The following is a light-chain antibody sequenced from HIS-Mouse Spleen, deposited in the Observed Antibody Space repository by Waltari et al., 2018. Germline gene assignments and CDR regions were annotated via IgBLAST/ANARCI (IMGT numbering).Light chain of an antibody. V-gene: IGKV1-5*03. CDR2: KAS. Sequence: DIQMTQSPSTLSASVGDRVTITCRASQSISSWLSWYQQKPGKAPKLLIYKASSLESGVPSGFGGSGSGTEFTLTISSLLPDDFATYYCQQYNSYSLTFGGGTKEEIK. CDR3: QQYNSYSLT. CDR1: QSISSW. J-gene: IGKJ4*01.